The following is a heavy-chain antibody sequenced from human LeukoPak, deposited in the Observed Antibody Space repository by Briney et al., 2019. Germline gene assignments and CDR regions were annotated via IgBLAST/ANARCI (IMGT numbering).Heavy chain of an antibody. CDR2: IYYSGST. CDR1: GGSFSTYY. J-gene: IGHJ4*02. CDR3: ARGVVLTGYPLDF. D-gene: IGHD3-9*01. V-gene: IGHV4-59*01. Sequence: ESSETLSLTCTISGGSFSTYYWSWIRQPPGKGLEWIGFIYYSGSTDYNPSLKSRVTISIDTSKKQFSLKLSSVTAADTAVYYCARGVVLTGYPLDFWGRGTLVTVSS.